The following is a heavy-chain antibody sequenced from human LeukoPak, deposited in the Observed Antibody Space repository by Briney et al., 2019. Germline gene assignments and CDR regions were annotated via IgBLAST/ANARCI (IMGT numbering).Heavy chain of an antibody. CDR3: ARDDGYCSGGSCYYFDY. CDR1: GFTVSSNY. CDR2: IYSGGST. D-gene: IGHD2-15*01. J-gene: IGHJ4*02. Sequence: PGGSLRLSCAASGFTVSSNYMGWVRQAPGKGLEWVSVIYSGGSTYYADSVKGRFTISRDNSKNTLYLQMNSLRGEDTAVYYCARDDGYCSGGSCYYFDYWGQGTLVTVSS. V-gene: IGHV3-53*01.